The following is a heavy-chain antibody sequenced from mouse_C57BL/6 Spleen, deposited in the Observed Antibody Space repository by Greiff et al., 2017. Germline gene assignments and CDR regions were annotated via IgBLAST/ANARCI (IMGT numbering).Heavy chain of an antibody. CDR3: AKEGSATGPFAY. CDR1: GYTFTSYW. V-gene: IGHV1-55*01. D-gene: IGHD4-1*02. Sequence: QVQLQQPGAELVKPGASVKMSCKASGYTFTSYWITWVKQRPGQGLEWIGDIYPGSGSTNYNEKFKGKATLTVDTSSSTAYLQLSSLTSEYVAVDYGAKEGSATGPFAYWGQGTLVTVSA. J-gene: IGHJ3*01. CDR2: IYPGSGST.